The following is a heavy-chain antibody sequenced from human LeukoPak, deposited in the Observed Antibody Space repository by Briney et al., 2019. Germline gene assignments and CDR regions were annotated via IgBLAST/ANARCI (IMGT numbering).Heavy chain of an antibody. V-gene: IGHV3-74*01. CDR1: GFTFGDYA. CDR2: INSDGSTT. J-gene: IGHJ4*02. D-gene: IGHD3-22*01. CDR3: ARGHHYYDSSAYYY. Sequence: PGRSLRLSCTTSGFTFGDYAMSWVRQAPGKGLVWVSRINSDGSTTSYAASVKGRFTISRDTAKNTLYLQMNSLRAEDTAVYYRARGHHYYDSSAYYYWGQGTLVTVSS.